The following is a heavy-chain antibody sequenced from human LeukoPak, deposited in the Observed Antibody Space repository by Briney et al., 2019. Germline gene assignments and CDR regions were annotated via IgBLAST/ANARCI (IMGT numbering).Heavy chain of an antibody. Sequence: ASVKVSCKASGYTFTGYYIHWVRQAPGQGLEWMGWINPNSGGTNYAQKFQGWVTMTRDTSISTAYMELSRLRSDDTAVYYCARGPYGDYVDLDYWGQGTLVTVSS. J-gene: IGHJ4*02. CDR2: INPNSGGT. CDR1: GYTFTGYY. V-gene: IGHV1-2*04. D-gene: IGHD4-17*01. CDR3: ARGPYGDYVDLDY.